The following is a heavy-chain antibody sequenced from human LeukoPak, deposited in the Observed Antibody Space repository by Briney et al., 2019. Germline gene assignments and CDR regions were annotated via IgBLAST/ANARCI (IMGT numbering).Heavy chain of an antibody. CDR2: IYYSGST. J-gene: IGHJ4*02. Sequence: SETLSLTCTVSGGSISSSSYYWGWIRQPPGKGLEWIGSIYYSGSTYYNPSLKSRVTISVDTSKNQFSLKLSSVTAADTAVYYCARTTDDTAMSRVDYWGQGTLVTVSS. CDR3: ARTTDDTAMSRVDY. V-gene: IGHV4-39*07. CDR1: GGSISSSSYY. D-gene: IGHD5-18*01.